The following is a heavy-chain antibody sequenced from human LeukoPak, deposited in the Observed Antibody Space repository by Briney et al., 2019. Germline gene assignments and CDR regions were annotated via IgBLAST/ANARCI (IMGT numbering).Heavy chain of an antibody. CDR3: LKDSSTQFYFDY. Sequence: GGSLRLSCTASGFTFGDYAMSWVRQAPGKGLEYVSAISSNGSSTYYTDSVKGRFTISRDNSKNTLYLQMNSLRAEDTAVYYCLKDSSTQFYFDYWGQGTLVTVSS. D-gene: IGHD6-13*01. CDR2: ISSNGSST. CDR1: GFTFGDYA. J-gene: IGHJ4*02. V-gene: IGHV3-64D*09.